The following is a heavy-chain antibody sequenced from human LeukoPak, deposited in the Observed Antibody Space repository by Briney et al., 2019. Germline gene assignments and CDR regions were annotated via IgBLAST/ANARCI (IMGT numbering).Heavy chain of an antibody. Sequence: PSETLSLTCTVSGGSISSYYWSWIRQPPGKGLEWIGYIYYSGSTNYNPSLKSRVTISVDTSKNQFSLKLSSVTAADTAVYYCARQRGSFDAFDIWGQGTMVTVPS. D-gene: IGHD1-26*01. CDR1: GGSISSYY. CDR2: IYYSGST. J-gene: IGHJ3*02. V-gene: IGHV4-59*08. CDR3: ARQRGSFDAFDI.